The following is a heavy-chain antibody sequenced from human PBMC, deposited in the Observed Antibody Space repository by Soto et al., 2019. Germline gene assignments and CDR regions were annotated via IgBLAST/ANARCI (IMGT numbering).Heavy chain of an antibody. Sequence: QVQLVQSGAEVKKPGASVKVSCKASGYTFTNYYIHWVRQAPGQGLEWVGLINPKTGTTNDAPKFQGRVTMTSDTSTSTAYMELSSLRSEDTAVFYCARVVPGAEAWFGPWGQGTLVTVSS. CDR2: INPKTGTT. CDR3: ARVVPGAEAWFGP. V-gene: IGHV1-46*01. D-gene: IGHD2-2*01. CDR1: GYTFTNYY. J-gene: IGHJ5*02.